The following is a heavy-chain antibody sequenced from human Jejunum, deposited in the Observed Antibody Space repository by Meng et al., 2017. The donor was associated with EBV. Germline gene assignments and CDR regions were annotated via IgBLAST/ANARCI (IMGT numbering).Heavy chain of an antibody. CDR2: IIGTGDKT. V-gene: IGHV3-74*01. CDR1: GFTFSVFG. J-gene: IGHJ4*02. Sequence: QLVASGGGVIQPGGPLRLSCAASGFTFSVFGMYWVRQVTGKGLVLVSRIIGTGDKTTYADSVKGRFTISRDNAKNTLYLQMNSLRAEDTAVYYCAKDSGNYYMDYWGQGTLVTVSS. D-gene: IGHD1-26*01. CDR3: AKDSGNYYMDY.